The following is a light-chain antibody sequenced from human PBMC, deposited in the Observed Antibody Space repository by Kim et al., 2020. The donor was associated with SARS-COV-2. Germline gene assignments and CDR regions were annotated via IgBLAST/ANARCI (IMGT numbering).Light chain of an antibody. CDR2: EAS. V-gene: IGKV1-5*03. Sequence: ASVGDSVTITCRASQSINSDLAWYQQGPGKAPKLLIYEASNLQTGVPSRFSGSGSGTEFTLTISSLQPDDFATYYCQHYNTWPWTLGQGTKLEI. CDR3: QHYNTWPWT. J-gene: IGKJ2*02. CDR1: QSINSD.